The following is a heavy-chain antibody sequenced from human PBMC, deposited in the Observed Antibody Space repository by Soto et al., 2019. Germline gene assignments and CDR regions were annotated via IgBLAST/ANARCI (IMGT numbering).Heavy chain of an antibody. CDR2: IIPIFGTA. J-gene: IGHJ4*02. CDR1: GGTFSSYA. D-gene: IGHD2-15*01. CDR3: ARIRDGGNGGFLY. Sequence: QVQLVQSGAEVKKPGSSVKVSCKASGGTFSSYAISWVRQAPGQGLEWMGGIIPIFGTANYAQKFQGRVTISADESTSTAYMELSSLRSAHTAVYYCARIRDGGNGGFLYWGQGTLVTVSS. V-gene: IGHV1-69*01.